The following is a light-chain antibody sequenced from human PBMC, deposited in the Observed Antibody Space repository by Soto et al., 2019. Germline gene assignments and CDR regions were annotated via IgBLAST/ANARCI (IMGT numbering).Light chain of an antibody. CDR2: LGS. Sequence: DIVVTQSPLSLVVTPGEPASISCRSSQSLLNSNGYNYLDWYLQKPGQSPQLLIYLGSSRASEVPARFSGSGSGTDFTMPIPRVAPEDVGLYYCMPALRATLTFGKGTKADIK. J-gene: IGKJ1*01. V-gene: IGKV2-28*01. CDR3: MPALRATLT. CDR1: QSLLNSNGYNY.